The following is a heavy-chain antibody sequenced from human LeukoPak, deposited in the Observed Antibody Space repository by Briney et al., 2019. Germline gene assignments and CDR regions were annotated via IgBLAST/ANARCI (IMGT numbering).Heavy chain of an antibody. V-gene: IGHV4-59*01. J-gene: IGHJ3*02. Sequence: SETLSLTCTVSGGSISSYYWSWIRQPPGKGLEWIGYIYYSGSTNYNPSLKSRVTISVDTSKNQFSLKLSSVTAADTAVYYCARRLPPGAFDIWGQGSMVTVSS. D-gene: IGHD2-21*02. CDR2: IYYSGST. CDR3: ARRLPPGAFDI. CDR1: GGSISSYY.